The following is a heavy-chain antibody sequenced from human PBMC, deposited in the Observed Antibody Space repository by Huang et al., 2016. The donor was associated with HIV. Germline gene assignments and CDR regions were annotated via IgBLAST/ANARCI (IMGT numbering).Heavy chain of an antibody. D-gene: IGHD3-10*01. CDR1: GGSLSGYY. CDR2: INHLGSP. CDR3: ARDATKNPRGWFDP. V-gene: IGHV4-34*02. Sequence: QVHLQQWGAGLLKSAETLSLTCAVYGGSLSGYYWSWLRQTPGKGLEWIGEINHLGSPNYNPSLKSRVSISMDESKKQFSLKLRSISDADTDIYFCARDATKNPRGWFDPWGQGTLVTVSS. J-gene: IGHJ5*02.